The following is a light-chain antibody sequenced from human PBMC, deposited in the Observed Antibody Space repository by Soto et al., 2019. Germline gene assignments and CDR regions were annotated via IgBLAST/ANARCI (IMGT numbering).Light chain of an antibody. V-gene: IGKV1-5*01. CDR3: QQYNSYSYPST. CDR2: DAS. Sequence: DIQMTQSPSTLSASVGDRVTITCRASQSISSWLAWYQQKPGKAPKLLIYDASSLESGVPSRFSGSGSGTEFTLTISSLQPDDFASYYCQQYNSYSYPSTFGQGT. CDR1: QSISSW. J-gene: IGKJ1*01.